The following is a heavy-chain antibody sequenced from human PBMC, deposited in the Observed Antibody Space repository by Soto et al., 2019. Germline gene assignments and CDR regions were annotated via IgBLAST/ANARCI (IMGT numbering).Heavy chain of an antibody. Sequence: ASVKVSCNASGYTFTSYDINWVRQATGQGLEWMGCTNPNSGNTGYAQKFEGTVHMPRNTSISTAYMELISLRTEDTAVYDCARAAAGSFDIWGQGTMVTVS. CDR3: ARAAAGSFDI. CDR1: GYTFTSYD. CDR2: TNPNSGNT. D-gene: IGHD6-13*01. J-gene: IGHJ3*02. V-gene: IGHV1-8*01.